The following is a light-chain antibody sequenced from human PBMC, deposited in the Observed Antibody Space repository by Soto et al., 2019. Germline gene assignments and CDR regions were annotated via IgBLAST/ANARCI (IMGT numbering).Light chain of an antibody. CDR3: QSYDTGLRGMI. J-gene: IGLJ2*01. Sequence: QSVLTQPPSVSGAPGQRVTISCTGTSSNIGADYNVHWYRQLPGTAPKLLIYGNNHRPSGVPDRFSGSKSGPSASLAITGHQTEDEADYYCQSYDTGLRGMIFGGGTKVTVL. V-gene: IGLV1-40*01. CDR1: SSNIGADYN. CDR2: GNN.